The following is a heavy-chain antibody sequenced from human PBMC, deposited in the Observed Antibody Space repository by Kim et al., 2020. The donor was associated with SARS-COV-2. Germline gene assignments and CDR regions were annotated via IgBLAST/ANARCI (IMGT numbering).Heavy chain of an antibody. CDR2: KR. V-gene: IGHV3-48*02. D-gene: IGHD2-21*01. Sequence: KRSYADSVQGRFTVSRDDGKCSLYLQMSSLRDEDTAVYYCAGQGFRGELDYWGQGTLVPVSS. J-gene: IGHJ4*02. CDR3: AGQGFRGELDY.